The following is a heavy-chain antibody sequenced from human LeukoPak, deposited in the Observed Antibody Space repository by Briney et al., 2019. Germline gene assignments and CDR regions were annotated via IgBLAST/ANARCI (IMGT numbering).Heavy chain of an antibody. CDR1: GFTFSSYG. Sequence: PGRSLRLSCAASGFTFSSYGMHWVCQAPGKGLEWVAVISYDGSNKYYADSVKGRFTISRDNSKNTLYLQMNSLRAEDTAVYYCAWGPKYYDFWSGYSPLSYWGQGTLVTVSS. J-gene: IGHJ4*02. CDR2: ISYDGSNK. D-gene: IGHD3-3*01. V-gene: IGHV3-30*03. CDR3: AWGPKYYDFWSGYSPLSY.